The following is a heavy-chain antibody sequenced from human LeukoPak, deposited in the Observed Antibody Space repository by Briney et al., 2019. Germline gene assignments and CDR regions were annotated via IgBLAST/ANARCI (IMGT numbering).Heavy chain of an antibody. D-gene: IGHD6-13*01. CDR1: GFTFSSYS. V-gene: IGHV3-21*01. Sequence: GGSLRLSCAAPGFTFSSYSMNWVRQAPGKGLEWVSSISSSSYIYYADSVKGRFTISRDNAKNSLYLQMNSLRAEDTAVYYCEAAADKHDAFDIWGQGTMVTVSS. CDR3: EAAADKHDAFDI. J-gene: IGHJ3*02. CDR2: ISSSSYI.